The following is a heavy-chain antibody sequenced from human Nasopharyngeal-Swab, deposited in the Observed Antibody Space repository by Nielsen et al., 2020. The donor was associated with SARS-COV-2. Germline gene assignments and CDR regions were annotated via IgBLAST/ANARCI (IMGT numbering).Heavy chain of an antibody. Sequence: GESLKISCAASGFTFSDYYMSWIRQAPGKGLEWVSYISSSGSTIYYADSVKGRFTISRDNSKNTVNLQMNSLRVEDTAIYYCAKDRDSGDDSDDYYHYYGMDVWGQGTTVTVFS. V-gene: IGHV3-11*01. J-gene: IGHJ6*02. D-gene: IGHD5-12*01. CDR2: ISSSGSTI. CDR1: GFTFSDYY. CDR3: AKDRDSGDDSDDYYHYYGMDV.